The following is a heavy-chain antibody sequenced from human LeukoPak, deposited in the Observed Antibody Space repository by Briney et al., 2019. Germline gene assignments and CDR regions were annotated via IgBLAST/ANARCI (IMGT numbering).Heavy chain of an antibody. Sequence: SETLSLTCTVSGGSISSYYWSCIRQPAGKGLEWIGRIYTSGSTNYNPSLKSRVTMSVDTSKNQFSLKLSSVTAADTAVYYCAREPYDYDFWSGYQNYYMDVWGKGTTVTVSS. D-gene: IGHD3-3*01. CDR3: AREPYDYDFWSGYQNYYMDV. J-gene: IGHJ6*03. CDR1: GGSISSYY. V-gene: IGHV4-4*07. CDR2: IYTSGST.